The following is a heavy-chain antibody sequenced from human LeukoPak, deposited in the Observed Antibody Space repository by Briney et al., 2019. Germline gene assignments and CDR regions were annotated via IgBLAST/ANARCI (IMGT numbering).Heavy chain of an antibody. V-gene: IGHV1-18*01. Sequence: ASVKVSCKASGYTFTTYNINWVRQAPGQGLEWMGWISGYNGNTNYAQKLQGRVTMTTDTSTSTAYMELRSLRSDDTAVYYCARDRQSGFDPWGQGTLVTVSS. CDR1: GYTFTTYN. D-gene: IGHD4-11*01. CDR3: ARDRQSGFDP. CDR2: ISGYNGNT. J-gene: IGHJ5*02.